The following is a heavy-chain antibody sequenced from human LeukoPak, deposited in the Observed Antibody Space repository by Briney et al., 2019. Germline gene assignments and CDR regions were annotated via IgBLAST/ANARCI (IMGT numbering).Heavy chain of an antibody. V-gene: IGHV3-48*03. CDR1: GFTFSSYE. Sequence: GGSLRLSCAASGFTFSSYEMNWVRQAPGKGLEWASYISSSGSTIYYADSVKGRFTISRDNAKNSLYLQMNSLRAEDTAVYYCARAWEAGFDYWGQGTLVTVSS. D-gene: IGHD1-26*01. CDR3: ARAWEAGFDY. J-gene: IGHJ4*02. CDR2: ISSSGSTI.